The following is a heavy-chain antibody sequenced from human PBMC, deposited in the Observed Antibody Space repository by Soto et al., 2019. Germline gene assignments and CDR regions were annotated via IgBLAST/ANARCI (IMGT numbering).Heavy chain of an antibody. V-gene: IGHV3-23*01. CDR1: GFIFSNYW. Sequence: PGGSLRLSCAASGFIFSNYWMHWVRQAPGKGLEWVSGITSGGGDTYYVDSVKGRFTISRDNSKNTLYLQMNSLRAEDTAVYYCANEVETIGLPLFDSWCQGIQVTVS. J-gene: IGHJ4*02. CDR2: ITSGGGDT. CDR3: ANEVETIGLPLFDS. D-gene: IGHD4-17*01.